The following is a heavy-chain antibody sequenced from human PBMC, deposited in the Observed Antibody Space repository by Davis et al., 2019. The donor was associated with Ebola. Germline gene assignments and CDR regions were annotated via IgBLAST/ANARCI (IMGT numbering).Heavy chain of an antibody. Sequence: ASVKVSCTASGYTFTGYYMHWVRQAPGQGLEWMGCINPNSGGTNYAQKFQGWVTMTRDTSISTAYMELSRLRSDDTAVYYCARVYDYHYGMDVWGQGTTVTVSS. CDR1: GYTFTGYY. D-gene: IGHD5-12*01. V-gene: IGHV1-2*04. CDR3: ARVYDYHYGMDV. J-gene: IGHJ6*02. CDR2: INPNSGGT.